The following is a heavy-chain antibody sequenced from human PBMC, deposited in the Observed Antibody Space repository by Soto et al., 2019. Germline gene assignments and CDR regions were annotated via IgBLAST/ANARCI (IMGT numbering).Heavy chain of an antibody. CDR2: ISSSGSTI. CDR1: GFTFSDYY. Sequence: QVQLVESGGGLVKPGGYLRLSCAASGFTFSDYYMSWIRQAPGKGLEWVSYISSSGSTIYYADSVKGRFTISRDNAKNSLYLQMNSLRAEDTAVYYCASPYYYGSGDMLYGMDVWGQGTTVTVSS. CDR3: ASPYYYGSGDMLYGMDV. D-gene: IGHD3-10*01. V-gene: IGHV3-11*01. J-gene: IGHJ6*02.